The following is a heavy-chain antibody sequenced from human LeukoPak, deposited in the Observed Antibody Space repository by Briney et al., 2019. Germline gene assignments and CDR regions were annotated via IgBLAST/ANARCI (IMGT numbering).Heavy chain of an antibody. CDR3: AKDQAAWLLSPGAFDI. V-gene: IGHV3-30*02. D-gene: IGHD2-21*02. CDR1: GSTFSTYG. J-gene: IGHJ3*02. CDR2: IRYDGSNK. Sequence: PGGSLRLSCAASGSTFSTYGIHWVRQAPGKGLEWVAFIRYDGSNKNYADSVEGRFTISRDNSKNTLYLQMNSLRAEDTAVYYCAKDQAAWLLSPGAFDIWGQGTMVTVSS.